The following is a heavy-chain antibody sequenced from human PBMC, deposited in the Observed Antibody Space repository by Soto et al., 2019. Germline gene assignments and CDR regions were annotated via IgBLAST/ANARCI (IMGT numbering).Heavy chain of an antibody. J-gene: IGHJ4*01. CDR2: IKTDGCAA. Sequence: ESGGVLVQPGGSLRLSCVASGFTFDSHWMHWVRQAPGEGLVWVSRIKTDGCAAAYADSVKGRFTISRDNTKNTVYLQMNSLRAEDTAVYFCVRESGVAADCWGQGTLVTVSS. CDR1: GFTFDSHW. V-gene: IGHV3-74*01. D-gene: IGHD6-19*01. CDR3: VRESGVAADC.